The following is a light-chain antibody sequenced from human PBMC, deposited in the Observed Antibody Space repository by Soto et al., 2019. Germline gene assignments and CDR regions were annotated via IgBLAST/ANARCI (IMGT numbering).Light chain of an antibody. Sequence: EIVLTQSPATLSLSPGERATLSCRATESVSTYLAWYQQKPGRAPKLLIYDASKRATGIPARFSGSGSGTGFTLTISSLEPEDFAVYYCQQRSKWPITSGQGTRLET. V-gene: IGKV3-11*01. J-gene: IGKJ5*01. CDR2: DAS. CDR1: ESVSTY. CDR3: QQRSKWPIT.